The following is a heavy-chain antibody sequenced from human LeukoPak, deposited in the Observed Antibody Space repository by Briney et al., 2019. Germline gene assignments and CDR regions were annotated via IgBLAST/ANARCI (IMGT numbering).Heavy chain of an antibody. CDR3: ANSELGYSSGWPIDY. D-gene: IGHD6-19*01. V-gene: IGHV1-2*06. Sequence: ASVKVSCKASGYTFTGYYMHWVRQAPGQGLEWMGRINPNSGGTNYAQKFQGRVTMTRDTSISTAYVELSRLRSDDTAVYYCANSELGYSSGWPIDYWGQGTLVTVSS. CDR1: GYTFTGYY. CDR2: INPNSGGT. J-gene: IGHJ4*02.